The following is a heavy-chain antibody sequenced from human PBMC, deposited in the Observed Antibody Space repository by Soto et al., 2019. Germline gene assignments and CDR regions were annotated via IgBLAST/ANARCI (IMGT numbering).Heavy chain of an antibody. V-gene: IGHV3-23*01. Sequence: EVQLLESGGGLVQPGGSLRLSCAASGFTFSSYAMSWVRQAPGKGLEWVSAISGRGGSTYYADSVKGRFTISRDNSKNTLYLQMNSLRAEDTAVYYCAKGILRAYYYDSSGYYDFDYWGQGTLVTVSS. D-gene: IGHD3-22*01. CDR1: GFTFSSYA. CDR2: ISGRGGST. J-gene: IGHJ4*02. CDR3: AKGILRAYYYDSSGYYDFDY.